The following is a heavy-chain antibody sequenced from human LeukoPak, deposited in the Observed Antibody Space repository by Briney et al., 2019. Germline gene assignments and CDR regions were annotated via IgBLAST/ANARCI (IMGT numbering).Heavy chain of an antibody. CDR2: IDPTDSYT. Sequence: GESLRISCNGSGYSFTSYWISWVRQMPGKGLEWMGSIDPTDSYTNYSPSFQGHVTISADKSISTAYLQWSSLKASDTAMYYCARQAPGSGWYDYWGQGTLVTVSS. CDR3: ARQAPGSGWYDY. D-gene: IGHD6-19*01. V-gene: IGHV5-10-1*01. CDR1: GYSFTSYW. J-gene: IGHJ4*02.